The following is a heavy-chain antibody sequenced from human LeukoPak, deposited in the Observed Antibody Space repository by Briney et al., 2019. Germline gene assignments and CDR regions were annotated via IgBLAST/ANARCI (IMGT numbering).Heavy chain of an antibody. Sequence: PGGSLRLSCAASGFTFSSYAMHWVRQAPGKGLEWVAVISYDGSNKYYADSVKGRFTISRDNSKNTLYLQMNSLRAEDTAVYYCARDRHSSSWYGKAFDIWGQGTMVTVSS. CDR2: ISYDGSNK. D-gene: IGHD6-13*01. J-gene: IGHJ3*02. CDR1: GFTFSSYA. CDR3: ARDRHSSSWYGKAFDI. V-gene: IGHV3-30-3*01.